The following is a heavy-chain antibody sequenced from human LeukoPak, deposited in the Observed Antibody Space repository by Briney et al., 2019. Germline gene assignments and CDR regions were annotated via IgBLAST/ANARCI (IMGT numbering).Heavy chain of an antibody. CDR3: ARDQQWLPPLY. CDR1: GGTFSSYA. J-gene: IGHJ4*02. V-gene: IGHV1-18*01. Sequence: ASVKVSCKASGGTFSSYAISWVRQAPGQGLEWMGWISAYNGNTNYAQKLQGRVTMTTDTSTSTAYMELRSLRSDDTAVYYCARDQQWLPPLYWGQGTLVTVSS. D-gene: IGHD6-19*01. CDR2: ISAYNGNT.